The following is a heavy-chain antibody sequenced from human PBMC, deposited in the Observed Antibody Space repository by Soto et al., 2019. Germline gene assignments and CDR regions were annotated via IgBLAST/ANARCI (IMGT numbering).Heavy chain of an antibody. Sequence: SETLSLTCAVSGGSIGNDDYSWSWVRQPPGKGLEWIGYIYHSGTTYYNPSLTSRVTISVDGSNNQFSLKLTSMTAADTAVYYCATVIPATRYFAYWGQGILVTVSS. J-gene: IGHJ4*02. CDR1: GGSIGNDDYS. V-gene: IGHV4-30-2*01. D-gene: IGHD2-15*01. CDR3: ATVIPATRYFAY. CDR2: IYHSGTT.